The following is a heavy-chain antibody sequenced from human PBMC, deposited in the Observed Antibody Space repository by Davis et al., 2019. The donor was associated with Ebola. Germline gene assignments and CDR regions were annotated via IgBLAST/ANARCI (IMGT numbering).Heavy chain of an antibody. J-gene: IGHJ3*02. CDR3: ARVHRYAFDI. V-gene: IGHV3-21*04. Sequence: GGSLRLSCAASGFTFSSYSMNWVRQAPGKGLEWVSSISSSSSYIYYADSVKGRFTISRHNSKNTLYLQMNSLRAEDTAVYYCARVHRYAFDIWGQGTMVTVSS. CDR2: ISSSSSYI. CDR1: GFTFSSYS. D-gene: IGHD3-9*01.